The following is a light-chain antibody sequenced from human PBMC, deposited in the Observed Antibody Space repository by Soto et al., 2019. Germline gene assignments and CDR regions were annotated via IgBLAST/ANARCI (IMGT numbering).Light chain of an antibody. CDR3: CSYADRTTFEVV. J-gene: IGLJ2*01. CDR2: EGN. CDR1: SSDVGSYNL. Sequence: QSALTQPASVSGSPGQSITISCTGTSSDVGSYNLVSWYQQHPGKAPKLMIYEGNKRPSGVSNRFSGSKSGNTASLTISGLQTEDEADYYCCSYADRTTFEVVFGGGTKLTVL. V-gene: IGLV2-23*03.